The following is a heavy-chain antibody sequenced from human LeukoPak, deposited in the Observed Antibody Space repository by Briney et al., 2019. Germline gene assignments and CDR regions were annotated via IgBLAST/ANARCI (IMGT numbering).Heavy chain of an antibody. CDR2: IRSKANSYAT. Sequence: PGGSLRLSCAASGFTFSGSAMHWVRQASGKGLEWVGRIRSKANSYATVYAASVNGKFTISRDDSKNTAYLQMNSLKTEDTAVYYCTGEATSPDYWGQGTLVTLYS. V-gene: IGHV3-73*01. CDR3: TGEATSPDY. J-gene: IGHJ4*02. CDR1: GFTFSGSA. D-gene: IGHD5-12*01.